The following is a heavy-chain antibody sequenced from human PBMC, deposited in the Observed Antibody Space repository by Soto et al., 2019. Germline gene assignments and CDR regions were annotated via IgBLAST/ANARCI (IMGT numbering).Heavy chain of an antibody. CDR1: GFTFSSYW. CDR2: INSDGSST. V-gene: IGHV3-74*01. Sequence: GGSLRLSCAASGFTFSSYWMHWVRQAPGKGLVWVSRINSDGSSTSYADSVKGRFTISRDNAKNTLYLQMNSLRAEDTAVYYCARDSAITMVRGVITYYYYGMDVWGQGTTVTVS. CDR3: ARDSAITMVRGVITYYYYGMDV. D-gene: IGHD3-10*01. J-gene: IGHJ6*02.